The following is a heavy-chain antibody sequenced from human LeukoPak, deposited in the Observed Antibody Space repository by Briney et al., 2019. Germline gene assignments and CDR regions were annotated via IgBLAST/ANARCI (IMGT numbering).Heavy chain of an antibody. Sequence: PGGSLRLSCAASGFTFSSYSMNWVRQAPGKGLEWVSVIYSGGSTYYADSVKGRFTISRDSSKNTLYLQMNSLRAEDTAVYYCARGAGRFDYWGQGTLVTVSS. V-gene: IGHV3-53*01. D-gene: IGHD1-26*01. CDR1: GFTFSSYS. J-gene: IGHJ4*02. CDR3: ARGAGRFDY. CDR2: IYSGGST.